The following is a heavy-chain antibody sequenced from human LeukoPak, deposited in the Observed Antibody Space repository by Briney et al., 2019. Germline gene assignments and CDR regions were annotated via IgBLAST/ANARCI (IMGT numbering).Heavy chain of an antibody. CDR2: IDYSGST. J-gene: IGHJ4*02. CDR3: ARGRYYFDSSGYDY. V-gene: IGHV4-34*01. CDR1: GGSFSGYY. Sequence: SETLSLTCGVFGGSFSGYYWTWIRQSPGKGLEWIGEIDYSGSTNYNPSLKSRVTISVDTSKNQFSLRLSSVTAADAAVYYCARGRYYFDSSGYDYWGQGTLVTVSS. D-gene: IGHD3-22*01.